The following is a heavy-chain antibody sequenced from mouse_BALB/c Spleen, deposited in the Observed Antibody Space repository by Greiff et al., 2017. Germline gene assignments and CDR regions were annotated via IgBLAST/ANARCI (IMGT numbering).Heavy chain of an antibody. CDR3: ARHESGYGYDDAMDY. Sequence: VHLVESGPDLVAPSQSLSITCTVSGFSLTSYGVHWVRQPPGKGLEWLVVIWSDGSTTYNSALKSRLSISKDNSKSQVFLKMNSLQTDDTAMYYCARHESGYGYDDAMDYWGQGTSVTVAS. CDR1: GFSLTSYG. J-gene: IGHJ4*01. CDR2: IWSDGST. V-gene: IGHV2-6-2*01. D-gene: IGHD2-2*01.